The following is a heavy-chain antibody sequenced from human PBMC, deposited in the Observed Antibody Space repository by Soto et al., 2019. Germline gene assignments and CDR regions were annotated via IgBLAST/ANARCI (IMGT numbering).Heavy chain of an antibody. CDR1: GFTFRSYG. D-gene: IGHD2-2*01. CDR2: IWFDGSKK. Sequence: QMQLVESAGGGVQPGRSLRLSCAASGFTFRSYGIHWVRQAPGKGQEWEALIWFDGSKKYYVDSVKGRFDVSRDNSKNTLYLQMNSLRVEDTAVYYCARDRLVPYGYGMDVWGQGTTVTVSS. V-gene: IGHV3-33*01. CDR3: ARDRLVPYGYGMDV. J-gene: IGHJ6*02.